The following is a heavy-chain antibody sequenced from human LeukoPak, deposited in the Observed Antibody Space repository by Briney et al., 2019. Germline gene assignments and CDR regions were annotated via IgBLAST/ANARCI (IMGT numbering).Heavy chain of an antibody. CDR1: GFTFSSYA. V-gene: IGHV3-23*01. D-gene: IGHD3-22*01. J-gene: IGHJ4*02. Sequence: GGSLRLSCAASGFTFSSYAMSWVRQAPGKGLEWVSAFSGSGGSTYYADSVKGRFTISRDNSKNTLYLQMNSLRAEDTAVYYCAKDTRSGSNYFDYWGQGTLVTVSS. CDR2: FSGSGGST. CDR3: AKDTRSGSNYFDY.